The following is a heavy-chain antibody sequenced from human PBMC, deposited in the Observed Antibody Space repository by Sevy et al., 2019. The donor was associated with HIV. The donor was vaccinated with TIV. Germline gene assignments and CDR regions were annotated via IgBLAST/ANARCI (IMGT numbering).Heavy chain of an antibody. CDR3: VSNDPGGSSPFDY. D-gene: IGHD6-6*01. V-gene: IGHV4-39*01. CDR1: GGSSSSSSYY. CDR2: IYYSGST. J-gene: IGHJ4*02. Sequence: SETLSLTCTVSGGSSSSSSYYWGWIRQPPGKGLEWIGSIYYSGSTYYNPSLKSRVTISVDTSKNQFSLKLSSVTAADTAVYYCVSNDPGGSSPFDYWGQGTLVTVSS.